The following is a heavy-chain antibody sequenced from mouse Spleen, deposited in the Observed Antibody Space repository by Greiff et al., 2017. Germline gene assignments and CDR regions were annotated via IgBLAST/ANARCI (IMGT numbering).Heavy chain of an antibody. CDR2: ISSGSSTI. Sequence: EVHLVESGGGLVQPGGSRKLSCAASGFTFSSFGMHWVRQAPEKGLEWVAYISSGSSTIYYADTVKGRFTISRDNPKNTLFLQMTSLRSEDTAMYYCARSGYGLAWFAYWGQGTLVTVSA. V-gene: IGHV5-17*02. J-gene: IGHJ3*01. CDR3: ARSGYGLAWFAY. D-gene: IGHD1-2*01. CDR1: GFTFSSFG.